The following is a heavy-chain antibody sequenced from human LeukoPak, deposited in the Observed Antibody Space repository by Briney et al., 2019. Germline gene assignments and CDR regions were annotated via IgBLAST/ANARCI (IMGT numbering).Heavy chain of an antibody. CDR1: GGSISSSSYY. CDR2: IYYSGST. Sequence: SETLSLTCIVSGGSISSSSYYWGWIRQPPGKGLEWIGSIYYSGSTYYNPSLKSRVTISVDTSKNQFSLKLSSVTAADTAVYYCAGSTYDSSGSYYYYGMDVWGQGTTVTVSS. CDR3: AGSTYDSSGSYYYYGMDV. J-gene: IGHJ6*02. D-gene: IGHD3-22*01. V-gene: IGHV4-39*01.